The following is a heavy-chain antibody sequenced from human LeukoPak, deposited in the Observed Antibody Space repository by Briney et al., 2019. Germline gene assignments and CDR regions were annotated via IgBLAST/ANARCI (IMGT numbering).Heavy chain of an antibody. D-gene: IGHD3-10*01. Sequence: PGGSLRLSSAAPGLTFSNYAMTWVRQAPGKGLEWASSISNSGGSTYSADSVKGRFTISRDNSKYTLYLQMNSLRADDTAVYYCAKVPRFGSRQTEYWYFDLWGRGTLVTVSS. CDR2: ISNSGGST. V-gene: IGHV3-23*01. J-gene: IGHJ2*01. CDR1: GLTFSNYA. CDR3: AKVPRFGSRQTEYWYFDL.